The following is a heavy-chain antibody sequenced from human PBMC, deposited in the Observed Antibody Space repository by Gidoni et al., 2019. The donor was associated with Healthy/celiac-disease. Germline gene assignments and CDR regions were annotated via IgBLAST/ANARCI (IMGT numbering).Heavy chain of an antibody. D-gene: IGHD1-26*01. J-gene: IGHJ6*03. CDR2: ISSSSSTI. V-gene: IGHV3-48*02. Sequence: EVQLVESGGGLVQPGGSLRLSCAASGFTFSSYSMTWVRQAPGKGLEWVSYISSSSSTIYYADSVKGRFTISRDNAKNSLYLQMNSLRDEDTAVYYCARDGVGWTYYYYYYMDVWGKGTTVTVSS. CDR3: ARDGVGWTYYYYYYMDV. CDR1: GFTFSSYS.